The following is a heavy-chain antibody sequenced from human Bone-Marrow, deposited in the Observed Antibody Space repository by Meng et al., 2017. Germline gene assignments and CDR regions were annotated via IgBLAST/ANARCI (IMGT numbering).Heavy chain of an antibody. CDR2: IYHDGST. Sequence: QVQLQESGPGLVKPSGTLSLTLAVSGASISSSHWWGWVRQPPGKGLEWIGEIYHDGSTNYTPSLKSRVTISVDKSKNQFSLKLSSVTAADTAVYYCARAAYDIWSGYAPWGQGSLVTVSS. CDR1: GASISSSHW. D-gene: IGHD3-3*01. V-gene: IGHV4-4*02. CDR3: ARAAYDIWSGYAP. J-gene: IGHJ5*02.